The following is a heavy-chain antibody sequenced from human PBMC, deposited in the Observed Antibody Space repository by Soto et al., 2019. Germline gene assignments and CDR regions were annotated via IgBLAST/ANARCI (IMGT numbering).Heavy chain of an antibody. Sequence: QVQLRESGPGLVKPSQTLSLTCNVSGGAISDGGDYWSWIRQQPGKGLEWIGYIYYTGNTHYNPSLESRVTISVDTYKNHFSLKVRSVTAADTAVYYCARDNTYGFDYWGQGTLVTVSS. CDR3: ARDNTYGFDY. V-gene: IGHV4-31*03. CDR2: IYYTGNT. J-gene: IGHJ4*02. D-gene: IGHD5-18*01. CDR1: GGAISDGGDY.